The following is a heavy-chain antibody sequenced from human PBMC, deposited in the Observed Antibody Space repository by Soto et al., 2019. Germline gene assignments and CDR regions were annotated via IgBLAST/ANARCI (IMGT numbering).Heavy chain of an antibody. CDR1: GYTFTSYA. CDR3: ARDSRINFDY. CDR2: INAGNGNT. D-gene: IGHD2-15*01. Sequence: QVQLVQSGAEEKKPGASVKVSCKASGYTFTSYAMDWVRQAPGQRLEWMGWINAGNGNTKYSQKFQSRVTITRDTSASTAYMELSSLRSEDTAVYYGARDSRINFDYWGQGTLVTVSS. J-gene: IGHJ4*02. V-gene: IGHV1-3*05.